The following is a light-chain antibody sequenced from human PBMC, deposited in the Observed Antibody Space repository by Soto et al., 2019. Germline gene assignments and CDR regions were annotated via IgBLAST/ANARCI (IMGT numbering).Light chain of an antibody. CDR1: SSNIGAGYD. J-gene: IGLJ1*01. CDR2: GNT. Sequence: QLVLTQPPPVSGAPGQRVTISCTGSSSNIGAGYDVHWYQQLPGTAPKLLIYGNTNRPSGVPDRFTGSKSGTSASLAITGLQAEDEADYYCQSFDSSLSTYVFGTGTKVTVL. V-gene: IGLV1-40*01. CDR3: QSFDSSLSTYV.